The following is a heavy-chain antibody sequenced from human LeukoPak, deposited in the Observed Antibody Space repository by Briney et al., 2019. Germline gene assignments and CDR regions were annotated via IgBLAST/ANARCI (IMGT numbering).Heavy chain of an antibody. Sequence: ASVKVSCKASGYTFTSYYMHWVRQAPGQGLEWMGIINPSGGSTSYAQKFQGRVTITADESTSTAYMELSSLRSEDTAVYYCARTYYYGSGSYWILDYWGQGTLVTVSS. CDR3: ARTYYYGSGSYWILDY. V-gene: IGHV1-46*01. CDR2: INPSGGST. D-gene: IGHD3-10*01. CDR1: GYTFTSYY. J-gene: IGHJ4*02.